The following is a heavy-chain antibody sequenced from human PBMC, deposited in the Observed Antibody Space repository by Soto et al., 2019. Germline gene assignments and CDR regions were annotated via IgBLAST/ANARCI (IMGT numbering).Heavy chain of an antibody. Sequence: ASVKVSFKASGYTFTSYYMHWVRQAPGQGLEWMGIINPLFGTTPYAQKFQGRVTITADESTNTAYMELSSLRSEDTAVYYCARRFIQDNGGNHDSFDIWGQGTKVTVSS. D-gene: IGHD4-17*01. J-gene: IGHJ3*02. V-gene: IGHV1-46*01. CDR3: ARRFIQDNGGNHDSFDI. CDR1: GYTFTSYY. CDR2: INPLFGTT.